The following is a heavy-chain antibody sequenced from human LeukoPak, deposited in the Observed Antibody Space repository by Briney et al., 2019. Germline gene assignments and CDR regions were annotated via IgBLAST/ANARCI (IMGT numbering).Heavy chain of an antibody. V-gene: IGHV3-23*01. CDR2: INGGGSNT. CDR1: GFPFNTYV. Sequence: GGSLRLSCAASGFPFNTYVMSWVRQAPGKGLEWVSAINGGGSNTYYADSVKGRFTISRDNSKNTVYLQMNNLRADDTAAYYCAKSEVVITFRFDDWGQGALVTVSS. D-gene: IGHD4/OR15-4a*01. CDR3: AKSEVVITFRFDD. J-gene: IGHJ4*02.